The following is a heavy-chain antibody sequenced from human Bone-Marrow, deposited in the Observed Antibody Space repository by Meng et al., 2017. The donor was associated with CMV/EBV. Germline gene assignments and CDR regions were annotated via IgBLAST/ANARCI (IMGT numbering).Heavy chain of an antibody. CDR3: VRDRGFLEWLLGDAFAI. V-gene: IGHV1-18*01. D-gene: IGHD3-3*01. Sequence: ASVKVSCKASGYTFTSYGISWVRQAPGQGLEWMGWISAYNGNTNYAQKLQGRVTMTTDTSTSTAYMELRNLKSDDTAVYYCVRDRGFLEWLLGDAFAIWGQGTTVTV. CDR2: ISAYNGNT. J-gene: IGHJ3*02. CDR1: GYTFTSYG.